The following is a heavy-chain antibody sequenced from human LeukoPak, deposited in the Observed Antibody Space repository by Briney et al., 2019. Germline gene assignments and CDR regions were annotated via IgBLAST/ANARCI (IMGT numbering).Heavy chain of an antibody. CDR1: GFTFSSYW. J-gene: IGHJ4*02. V-gene: IGHV3-7*01. Sequence: GGSLRLSCAASGFTFSSYWMSWVRQAPGKGVEWVAYINTNGSETYYVDSVKGRFTISRDNAKNSLYLQMNSLRAEDTAVYYCARLRYYYDSSGYYYVPDYWGQGTLVTVSS. CDR2: INTNGSET. D-gene: IGHD3-22*01. CDR3: ARLRYYYDSSGYYYVPDY.